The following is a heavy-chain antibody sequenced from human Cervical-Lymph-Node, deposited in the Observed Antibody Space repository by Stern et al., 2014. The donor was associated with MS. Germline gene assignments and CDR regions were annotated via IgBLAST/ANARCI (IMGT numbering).Heavy chain of an antibody. CDR3: AREPRAGKMVDY. CDR1: GFTFSSYS. Sequence: VHLVESGGGLVKPGGSLRLSCAASGFTFSSYSMNWVRQAPGKGLAWVSSISSSSSYIYYADSVKGRFTISRDNAKNSLYLQMNSLRAEDTAVYYGAREPRAGKMVDYWGQGTLVTVSS. V-gene: IGHV3-21*01. J-gene: IGHJ4*02. CDR2: ISSSSSYI. D-gene: IGHD6-19*01.